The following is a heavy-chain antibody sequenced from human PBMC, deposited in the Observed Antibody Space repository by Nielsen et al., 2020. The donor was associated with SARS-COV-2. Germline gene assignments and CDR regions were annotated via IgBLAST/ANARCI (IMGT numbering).Heavy chain of an antibody. V-gene: IGHV4-30-4*01. CDR2: IYYSGTT. CDR3: ARQTVYCSGGSCYSESLSFDY. D-gene: IGHD2-15*01. Sequence: WIRQPPGKGLEWIGYIYYSGTTYYTPSLKSRVTISVDTSKNQFSLKLSSVTAADTAVYYCARQTVYCSGGSCYSESLSFDYWGQGTLVTVSS. J-gene: IGHJ4*02.